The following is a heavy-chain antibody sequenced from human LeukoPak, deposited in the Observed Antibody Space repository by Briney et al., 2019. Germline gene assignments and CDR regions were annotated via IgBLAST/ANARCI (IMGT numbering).Heavy chain of an antibody. CDR1: GYTFTSYD. Sequence: GASVKVSCKASGYTFTSYDINWVRQATGQGLEWMGWMNPNRGNTGYAQKFQGRVTMTRNTSISTAYMELSSLRSEDTAVYYCASSSSWGDAFDIWGQGTMVTVSS. D-gene: IGHD6-13*01. J-gene: IGHJ3*02. V-gene: IGHV1-8*01. CDR2: MNPNRGNT. CDR3: ASSSSWGDAFDI.